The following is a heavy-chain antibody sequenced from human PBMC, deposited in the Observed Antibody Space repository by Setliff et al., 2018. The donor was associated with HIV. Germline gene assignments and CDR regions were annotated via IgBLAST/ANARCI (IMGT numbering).Heavy chain of an antibody. CDR3: ASGSGYCKNGNCYIGVHKNPDKYYLDY. CDR1: GYTFTNSF. V-gene: IGHV1-46*01. CDR2: INPSDGAT. Sequence: ASVKVSCKASGYTFTNSFMHWVRQAPGQGLEWMGIINPSDGATTYAGNFQDRVTMTSDTSTSTVYMELSSLGSEDTAIYYCASGSGYCKNGNCYIGVHKNPDKYYLDYWGQGTLVTVSS. D-gene: IGHD2-8*01. J-gene: IGHJ4*02.